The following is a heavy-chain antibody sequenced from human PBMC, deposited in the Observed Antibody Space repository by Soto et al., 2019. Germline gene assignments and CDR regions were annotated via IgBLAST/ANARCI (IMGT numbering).Heavy chain of an antibody. Sequence: ASVKVSCKASGGTFSSYAISWVRQAPGQGLEWMGGIIPIFGTANYAQKFQGRVTITADESTSTAYMELSSLRSEDTAVYYCARDWGSSDYYYYSYMDVWGKGTTVTVSS. CDR2: IIPIFGTA. CDR1: GGTFSSYA. D-gene: IGHD6-6*01. J-gene: IGHJ6*03. V-gene: IGHV1-69*13. CDR3: ARDWGSSDYYYYSYMDV.